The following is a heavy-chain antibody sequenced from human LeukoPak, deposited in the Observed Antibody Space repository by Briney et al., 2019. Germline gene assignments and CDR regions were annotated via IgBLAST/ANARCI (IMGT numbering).Heavy chain of an antibody. V-gene: IGHV1-8*01. CDR3: SRGPRFDP. Sequence: ASVRVSCKTSGYSFNIYEINWVRQATGQGLEWMGWVNPNSGDTDYAQKFQGRLTMTRNTSISTAYMELSGLRLEDTAVYYCSRGPRFDPWGQGTQVTVSS. CDR1: GYSFNIYE. CDR2: VNPNSGDT. J-gene: IGHJ5*02.